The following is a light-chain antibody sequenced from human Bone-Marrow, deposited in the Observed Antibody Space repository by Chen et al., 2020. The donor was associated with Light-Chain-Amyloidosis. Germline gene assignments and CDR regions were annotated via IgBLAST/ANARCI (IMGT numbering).Light chain of an antibody. CDR2: LAF. CDR1: QSLRHINGYSY. J-gene: IGKJ2*01. CDR3: MEALQRPRYS. V-gene: IGKV2-28*01. Sequence: IALNQSPLSLSVSPGETASISCTASQSLRHINGYSYLDWYLQRPGQSPQLLIYLAFNRAPGVPDNFSATGAGAEFTLKITKVEAEDVGVYYCMEALQRPRYSFGRGTKLEIQ.